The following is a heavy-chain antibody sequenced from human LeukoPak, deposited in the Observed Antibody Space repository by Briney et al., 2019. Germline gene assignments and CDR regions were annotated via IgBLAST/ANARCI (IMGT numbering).Heavy chain of an antibody. J-gene: IGHJ4*02. CDR3: ARLLGYSSSSVDY. CDR2: IYHSGST. Sequence: PSETLSLTCAVSGGSISSGGYSWSWIRQPPGKGLEWIGYIYHSGSTYYNPSLKSRVTISVDRSKNQFSLKLSSVTAADTAVYYCARLLGYSSSSVDYWGQGTLVTVSS. V-gene: IGHV4-30-2*01. D-gene: IGHD6-6*01. CDR1: GGSISSGGYS.